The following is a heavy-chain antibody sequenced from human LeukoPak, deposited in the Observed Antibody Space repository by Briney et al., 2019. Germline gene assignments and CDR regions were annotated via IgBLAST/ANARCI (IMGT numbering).Heavy chain of an antibody. CDR1: VLTFSSYA. CDR3: AKRGYCTTTSCYTSDFDY. CDR2: ICGSTGST. D-gene: IGHD2-2*02. V-gene: IGHV3-23*01. Sequence: GGTLRLSCASSVLTFSSYAMNWVRQAPWKGLEWVSAICGSTGSTYYADSVKGRFTISRDNSKNTVYLQMNSLRAEDTGVYYCAKRGYCTTTSCYTSDFDYWGQGTLVTVSS. J-gene: IGHJ4*02.